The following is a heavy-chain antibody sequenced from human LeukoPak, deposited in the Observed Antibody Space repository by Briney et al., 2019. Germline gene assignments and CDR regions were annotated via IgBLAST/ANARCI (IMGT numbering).Heavy chain of an antibody. CDR3: ATATFMVRGVKPLDY. D-gene: IGHD3-10*01. J-gene: IGHJ4*02. CDR1: GYTLTELS. CDR2: FDPEDGET. Sequence: ASVTVSCTVSGYTLTELSMHWVRQAPGKGLEWMGGFDPEDGETIYAQKFQGRVTMTEDTSTDTAYMELSSLRSEDTAVYYCATATFMVRGVKPLDYWGQGTLVTVSS. V-gene: IGHV1-24*01.